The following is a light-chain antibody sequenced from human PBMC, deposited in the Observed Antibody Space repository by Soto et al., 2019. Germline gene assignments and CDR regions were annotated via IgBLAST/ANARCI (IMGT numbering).Light chain of an antibody. Sequence: DIQMTQFPSTLSASVGDRVTITCRASQSISSWLAWYQQKPGKAPKLLIYDASSLESGVPSRFSGSGSGTEFTLTISSLQPDDFATYYCQQYNSYRYTFGQGTRLEIK. CDR3: QQYNSYRYT. V-gene: IGKV1-5*01. CDR2: DAS. J-gene: IGKJ5*01. CDR1: QSISSW.